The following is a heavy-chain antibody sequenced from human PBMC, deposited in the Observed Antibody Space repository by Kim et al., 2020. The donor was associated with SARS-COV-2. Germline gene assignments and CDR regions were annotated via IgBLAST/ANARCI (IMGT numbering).Heavy chain of an antibody. J-gene: IGHJ3*02. D-gene: IGHD5-18*01. CDR1: GFTFSSYE. V-gene: IGHV3-48*03. CDR2: ISSSGSTI. CDR3: ASLCWYSYGLRGPGAFDI. Sequence: GGSLRLSCAASGFTFSSYEMNWVRQAPGKGLEWVSYISSSGSTIYYADSVKGRFTISRDNAKNSLYLQMNSLRAEDTAVYYCASLCWYSYGLRGPGAFDIWGQGTMVTVSS.